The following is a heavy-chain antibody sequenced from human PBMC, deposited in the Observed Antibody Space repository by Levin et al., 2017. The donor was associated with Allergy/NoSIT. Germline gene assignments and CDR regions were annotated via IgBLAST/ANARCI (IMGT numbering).Heavy chain of an antibody. Sequence: SETLSLTCTVSGGSVNSASYYWSWIRQPPGTGLEWIGYIFVSGTTKYNPSLKSRLTVSLDTSKNQFSLKLTSVTAAATAVYFCVREGAAKFDTWGQGRLVTVSS. CDR1: GGSVNSASYY. V-gene: IGHV4-61*01. D-gene: IGHD6-25*01. CDR3: VREGAAKFDT. J-gene: IGHJ4*02. CDR2: IFVSGTT.